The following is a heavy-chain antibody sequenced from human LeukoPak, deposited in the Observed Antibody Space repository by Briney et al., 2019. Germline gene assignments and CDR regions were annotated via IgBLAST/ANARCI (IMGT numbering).Heavy chain of an antibody. V-gene: IGHV5-51*01. CDR2: ISPGDSET. Sequence: GESLKIPFKGSGYRFTSYWIGRVRQIPGKGLEWMGIISPGDSETRYSPSFRGQVTISADKSISTASLQWSSLKASDTAMYYCASGPRHTSDWYNAFDFWGQGTLVTVSS. J-gene: IGHJ3*01. D-gene: IGHD6-19*01. CDR1: GYRFTSYW. CDR3: ASGPRHTSDWYNAFDF.